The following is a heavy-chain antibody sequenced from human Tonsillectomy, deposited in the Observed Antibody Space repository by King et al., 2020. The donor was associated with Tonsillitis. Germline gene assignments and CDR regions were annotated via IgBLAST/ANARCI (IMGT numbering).Heavy chain of an antibody. J-gene: IGHJ4*02. D-gene: IGHD5-18*01. CDR2: ISYDGSNK. CDR3: AIDRGYSSYLDY. Sequence: VQLVESGGGVVQPGRSLRLSCAASGFTFSSYGMHWVRQAPGKGLEGVAVISYDGSNKYYADSVKGRFTSSRDNSKNTLYLQMNSLRAEETAVYYCAIDRGYSSYLDYWGQGTLVTVSS. V-gene: IGHV3-30*03. CDR1: GFTFSSYG.